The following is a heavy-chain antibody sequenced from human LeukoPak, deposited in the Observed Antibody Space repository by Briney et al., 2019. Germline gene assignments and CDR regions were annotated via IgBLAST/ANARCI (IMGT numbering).Heavy chain of an antibody. V-gene: IGHV4-30-4*08. CDR1: GGSISSGDYY. Sequence: SETLSLTCTVSGGSISSGDYYWSWIRQPPGKGLEWIGYIYYSGSTYYNPSLKSRVTISVDTSKNQFSLKLSSVTAADTAVYYCARAGKELDLDYWGQGTLVTVLS. D-gene: IGHD1-26*01. CDR2: IYYSGST. CDR3: ARAGKELDLDY. J-gene: IGHJ4*02.